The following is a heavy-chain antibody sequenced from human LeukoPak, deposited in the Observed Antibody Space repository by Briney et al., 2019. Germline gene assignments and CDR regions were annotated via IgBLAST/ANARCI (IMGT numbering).Heavy chain of an antibody. J-gene: IGHJ3*02. CDR2: ISSSSSYI. CDR3: AAAVYYYGSGNGDI. V-gene: IGHV3-21*01. CDR1: GFTFSSYS. Sequence: GGSLRLSCAASGFTFSSYSMNWVRQAPGKGLEWVSSISSSSSYIYYADSVKGRFTISRDNAKNSLYLQMNSLRAEDTAVYYCAAAVYYYGSGNGDIWGQGAMVTVSS. D-gene: IGHD3-10*01.